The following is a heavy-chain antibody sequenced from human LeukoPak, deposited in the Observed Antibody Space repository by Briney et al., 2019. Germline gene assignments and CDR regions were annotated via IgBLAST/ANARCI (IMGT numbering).Heavy chain of an antibody. Sequence: SETLSLTCAVYGGSFSGYYWSWIRQPPGKGLEWIGEINHSGSTNYNPSLKSRVTISVDTSKNQFSLKLSSVTAADTAVYNCASRPPYYYGMDVWGQGTTVTVSS. CDR3: ASRPPYYYGMDV. D-gene: IGHD6-6*01. CDR2: INHSGST. J-gene: IGHJ6*02. CDR1: GGSFSGYY. V-gene: IGHV4-34*01.